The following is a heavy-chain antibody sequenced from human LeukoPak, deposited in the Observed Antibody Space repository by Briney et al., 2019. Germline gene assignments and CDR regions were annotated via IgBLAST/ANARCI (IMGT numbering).Heavy chain of an antibody. CDR2: IIPIFGTA. CDR3: ARELKVITMVREWYWFDP. CDR1: GGTFSSYA. D-gene: IGHD3-10*01. J-gene: IGHJ5*02. Sequence: GASVKVSCKASGGTFSSYAISWVRQAPGQGLEWMGRIIPIFGTANYAQKFQGRVTITTDESTSTAYMELSSLRSEDTAVYYSARELKVITMVREWYWFDPWGQGTLVTVSS. V-gene: IGHV1-69*05.